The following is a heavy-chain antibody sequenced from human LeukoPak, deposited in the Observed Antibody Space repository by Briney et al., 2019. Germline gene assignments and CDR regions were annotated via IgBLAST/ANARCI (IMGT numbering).Heavy chain of an antibody. V-gene: IGHV4-34*01. CDR2: INHSGST. D-gene: IGHD3-10*01. J-gene: IGHJ4*02. Sequence: SETLSLTCAVYGGSFSGYYWSWIRQPPGKGLEWIGEINHSGSTNYNPSLKSRVTISVDTSKNQFSLKLSSVTAADTAVCYCARVDVELLWFGELNYFDYWGQGTLVTVSS. CDR3: ARVDVELLWFGELNYFDY. CDR1: GGSFSGYY.